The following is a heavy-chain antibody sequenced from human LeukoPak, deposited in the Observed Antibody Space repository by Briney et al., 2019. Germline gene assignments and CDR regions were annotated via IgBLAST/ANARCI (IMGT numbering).Heavy chain of an antibody. CDR3: ARVSPPYGSGKNYYYMDV. D-gene: IGHD3-10*01. Sequence: GGSLRLSCAASGFTFSNAWMSWIRQAPGKGLEWISYISSSGDTIYYADSVEGRFTISRDNAKNSLYLQMNSLRAEDTAVYYCARVSPPYGSGKNYYYMDVWGKGTTVTVSS. V-gene: IGHV3-11*04. J-gene: IGHJ6*03. CDR1: GFTFSNAW. CDR2: ISSSGDTI.